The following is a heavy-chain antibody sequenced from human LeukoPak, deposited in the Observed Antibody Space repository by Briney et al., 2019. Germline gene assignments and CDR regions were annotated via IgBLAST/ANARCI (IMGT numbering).Heavy chain of an antibody. Sequence: PGGSLRLSCAASGFAFDDYGMSWVRQAPGKGLEWVSGISGSGGGTYYADSVKGRFTISRDNSKNTLYLQMNSLRAEDTAVYYCAKDRDYDLLTGYNWFDPWGQGTLVTVSS. J-gene: IGHJ5*02. D-gene: IGHD3-9*01. V-gene: IGHV3-23*01. CDR1: GFAFDDYG. CDR3: AKDRDYDLLTGYNWFDP. CDR2: ISGSGGGT.